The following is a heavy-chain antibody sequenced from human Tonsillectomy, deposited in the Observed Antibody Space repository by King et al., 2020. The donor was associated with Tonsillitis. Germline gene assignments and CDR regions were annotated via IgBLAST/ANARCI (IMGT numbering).Heavy chain of an antibody. CDR3: AREPGSNGGNRAFDY. CDR2: INQDVSET. J-gene: IGHJ4*02. D-gene: IGHD4-23*01. V-gene: IGHV3-7*01. Sequence: VQLVESGGGLVQPGGSLRLSCEVSGFTFSNHWMSWVRQAPGKGLEWVANINQDVSETYYVDSVRGRFTISRDNAKYSVYLQMDSLRVEDTAVYYCAREPGSNGGNRAFDYWGQGTLITVSS. CDR1: GFTFSNHW.